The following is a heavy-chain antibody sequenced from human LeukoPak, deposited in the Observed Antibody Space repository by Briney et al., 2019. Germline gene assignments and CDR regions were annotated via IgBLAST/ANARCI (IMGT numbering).Heavy chain of an antibody. CDR1: GFTFSRYW. Sequence: PGGSLRLSCAASGFTFSRYWMSWVRQAPGKGLEWVASIKHDGSEINYVDSVKGRFTISRDNAKNSLYLQMSSLRAEDTAVYYCAREAYWGQGTLVTVSS. CDR3: AREAY. V-gene: IGHV3-7*01. J-gene: IGHJ4*02. CDR2: IKHDGSEI.